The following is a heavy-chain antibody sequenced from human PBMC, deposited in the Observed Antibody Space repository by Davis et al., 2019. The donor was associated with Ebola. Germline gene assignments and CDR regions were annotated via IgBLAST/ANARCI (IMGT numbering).Heavy chain of an antibody. J-gene: IGHJ3*02. Sequence: SETLSLTCSVSGGSISSGTDYWGWVRQPPGKGLEWIGSLYQNVDTYYNPSLESRLNISVDTSKNQLSLKLTSVTAADTAIYYCARGGGGAFSSRAFDIWDQGALVIVSS. D-gene: IGHD2-21*01. CDR3: ARGGGGAFSSRAFDI. CDR2: LYQNVDT. CDR1: GGSISSGTDY. V-gene: IGHV4-39*07.